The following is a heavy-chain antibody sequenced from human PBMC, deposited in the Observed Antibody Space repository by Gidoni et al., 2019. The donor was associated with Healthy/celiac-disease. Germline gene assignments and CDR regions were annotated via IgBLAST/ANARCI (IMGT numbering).Heavy chain of an antibody. CDR1: GGSISSAGYY. CDR3: ARAELAGGWFDP. J-gene: IGHJ5*02. D-gene: IGHD1-26*01. Sequence: QVQLQESGPGLVKPSQTLSLTCTVSGGSISSAGYYWSWIRQHPEKCMDWIGYIYYSGRTYYNPSLKSLVTISVDTSKNQCFLKLSSVTAADTAVYYCARAELAGGWFDPWGQGTLVTVSS. V-gene: IGHV4-31*01. CDR2: IYYSGRT.